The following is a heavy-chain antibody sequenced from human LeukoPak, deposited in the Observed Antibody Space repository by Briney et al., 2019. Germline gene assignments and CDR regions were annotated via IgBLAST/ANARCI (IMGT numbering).Heavy chain of an antibody. D-gene: IGHD1-26*01. CDR3: ATLPIVGATAEIDY. CDR2: ISYDGSNK. Sequence: GGSLRLSCAAPGFTFSSYAVHWVRQAPGKGLEWVAVISYDGSNKYYADSVKGRFTISRDNSKNTLYLQMNSLRAEDTAVYYCATLPIVGATAEIDYWGQGTLVTVSS. V-gene: IGHV3-30-3*01. J-gene: IGHJ4*02. CDR1: GFTFSSYA.